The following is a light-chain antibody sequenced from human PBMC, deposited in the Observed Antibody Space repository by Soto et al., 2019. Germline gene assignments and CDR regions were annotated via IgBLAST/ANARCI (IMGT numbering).Light chain of an antibody. Sequence: NFMLTQPHSVSESPGKTVIISCTGSSGSIASNYVQWYQQRPGSAPTTVIYEDNQRPSGVPDRFSGSIVSSSNSASLTISGLKNEDEADYYCQSFDGSTVVFGGGTKLTVL. J-gene: IGLJ2*01. CDR1: SGSIASNY. CDR2: EDN. V-gene: IGLV6-57*02. CDR3: QSFDGSTVV.